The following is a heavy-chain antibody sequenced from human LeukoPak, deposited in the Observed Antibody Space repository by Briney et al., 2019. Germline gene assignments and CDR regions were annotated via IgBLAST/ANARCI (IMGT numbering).Heavy chain of an antibody. Sequence: PSETQSLTCAVSGGSISSGGYSWSWIRQPPGKGLEWIGYISHSGSTYYSPSLKSRVTISVDKSKNQFSLEMTSVTAADTAVYYCARYSTTWPYWYFDLWGRGTLVTVSS. D-gene: IGHD6-13*01. CDR3: ARYSTTWPYWYFDL. V-gene: IGHV4-30-2*01. J-gene: IGHJ2*01. CDR2: ISHSGST. CDR1: GGSISSGGYS.